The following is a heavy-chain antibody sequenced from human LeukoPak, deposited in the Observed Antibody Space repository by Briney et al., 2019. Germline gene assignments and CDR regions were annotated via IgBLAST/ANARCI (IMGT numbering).Heavy chain of an antibody. CDR2: INPNSGGT. V-gene: IGHV1-2*02. D-gene: IGHD2-2*02. J-gene: IGHJ5*02. Sequence: GASVKVSCKASGYTFTGYYMHWVRQAPGQGLEWMGWINPNSGGTNYAQKFQGRVTITADESTRTAYMELSSLRSEDTAVYYCARVTGGRYCSTTSCYMRGWFDPWGQGTLVTVSS. CDR3: ARVTGGRYCSTTSCYMRGWFDP. CDR1: GYTFTGYY.